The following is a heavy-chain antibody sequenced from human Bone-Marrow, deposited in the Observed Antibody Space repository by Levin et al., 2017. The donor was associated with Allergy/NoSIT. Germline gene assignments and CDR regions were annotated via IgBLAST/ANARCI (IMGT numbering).Heavy chain of an antibody. CDR1: GDAISNYY. Sequence: SETLSLTCTVSGDAISNYYWSWIRQSAGEGLEWIGRASSTGNTYYNPSLQSRICMSLATSKNQFSLQLTSVTAADTAVYYAARDPLLGDGYQKWDYCFDVWGKGTLVTVSS. V-gene: IGHV4-4*07. CDR2: ASSTGNT. D-gene: IGHD5-24*01. CDR3: ARDPLLGDGYQKWDYCFDV. J-gene: IGHJ4*02.